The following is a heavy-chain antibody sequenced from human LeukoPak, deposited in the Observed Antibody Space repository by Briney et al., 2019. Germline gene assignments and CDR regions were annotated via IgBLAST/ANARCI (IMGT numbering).Heavy chain of an antibody. CDR3: ARGWDYGSGQNWSDP. Sequence: SQTLSLTCTVSGGSISSGGYYWSWIRQHPGKGLEWIGYIYYSGSTYYNPSLKSRVTISVDTSKNQFSLKLSSVTAADTAVYYCARGWDYGSGQNWSDPWGQGTLVTVSS. V-gene: IGHV4-31*03. CDR1: GGSISSGGYY. CDR2: IYYSGST. D-gene: IGHD3-10*01. J-gene: IGHJ5*02.